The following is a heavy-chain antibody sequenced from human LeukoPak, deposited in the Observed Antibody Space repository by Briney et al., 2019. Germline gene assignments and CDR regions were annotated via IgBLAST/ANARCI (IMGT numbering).Heavy chain of an antibody. D-gene: IGHD1-1*01. CDR2: IYYSGST. J-gene: IGHJ4*02. V-gene: IGHV4-59*01. Sequence: PSETLSLTCTVSGGSISSYYWSWTRQPPGKGLEWIGYIYYSGSTYYNPSLKSRVTISVGTSKNLFSLKPSSVTAADTAVYYCARVQRPLDGADYWGQGTLVTVSS. CDR1: GGSISSYY. CDR3: ARVQRPLDGADY.